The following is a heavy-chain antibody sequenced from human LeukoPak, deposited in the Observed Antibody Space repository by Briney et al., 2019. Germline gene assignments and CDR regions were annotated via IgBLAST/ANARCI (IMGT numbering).Heavy chain of an antibody. CDR1: GFTFSSYG. D-gene: IGHD2-2*01. Sequence: GGSLRLSCAASGFTFSSYGMHWVRQAPGKGLEWVAFVRYDGSNKYYADSVKGRFTISRDNSKNTLYQQMNSLRAEDTAVYYCAKEVDVVVPAATHFDYWGQGTLVTVSS. CDR3: AKEVDVVVPAATHFDY. CDR2: VRYDGSNK. J-gene: IGHJ4*02. V-gene: IGHV3-30*02.